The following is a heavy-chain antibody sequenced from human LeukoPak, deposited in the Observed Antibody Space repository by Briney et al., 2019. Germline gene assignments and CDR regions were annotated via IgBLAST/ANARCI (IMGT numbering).Heavy chain of an antibody. Sequence: GGSLRLSCAASGFTFSSYSMNWVRQAPGKGLEWVANIKQDGSEKFYVDSVKGRFTISRDNAKNSLYLQMNSLKTEDTAVYYCAKFHITGTTPSYFDYWGQGTLVTVSS. CDR1: GFTFSSYS. CDR3: AKFHITGTTPSYFDY. D-gene: IGHD1-7*01. J-gene: IGHJ4*02. V-gene: IGHV3-7*01. CDR2: IKQDGSEK.